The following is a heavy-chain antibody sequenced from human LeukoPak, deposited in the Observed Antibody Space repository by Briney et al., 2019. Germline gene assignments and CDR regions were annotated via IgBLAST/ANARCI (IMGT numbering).Heavy chain of an antibody. CDR1: GFTFSSYG. D-gene: IGHD3-16*01. CDR2: ISYDGSNK. Sequence: PGGSLRLSCAASGFTFSSYGMHWVRQAPGKGLEWVALISYDGSNKYYADSVKGRFTISRDNSKNTLYLQMNSLRAEDTAVYYCAKGGLSFVDYWGQGNLVTVSS. V-gene: IGHV3-30*18. CDR3: AKGGLSFVDY. J-gene: IGHJ4*02.